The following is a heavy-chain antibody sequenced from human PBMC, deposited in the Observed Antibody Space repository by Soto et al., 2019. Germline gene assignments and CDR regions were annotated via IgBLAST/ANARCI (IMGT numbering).Heavy chain of an antibody. CDR2: ISAYNGNT. D-gene: IGHD2-15*01. CDR1: GYTFTSYG. J-gene: IGHJ4*02. CDR3: ARACGGSCYLAFDY. V-gene: IGHV1-18*01. Sequence: ASVKVSCKASGYTFTSYGISLVRQAPGQGLEWMGWISAYNGNTNYAQKLQGRVTMTTDTSTSTAYMELRSLRSDDTAVYYCARACGGSCYLAFDYWGQGTLVTVSS.